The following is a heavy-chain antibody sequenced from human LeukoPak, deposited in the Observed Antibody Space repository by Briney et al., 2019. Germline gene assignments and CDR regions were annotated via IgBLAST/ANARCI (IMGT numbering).Heavy chain of an antibody. D-gene: IGHD6-6*01. CDR2: IKQDGSEK. V-gene: IGHV3-7*03. CDR3: ASDGDQYSSPDY. J-gene: IGHJ4*02. CDR1: RFTFSSYW. Sequence: GSLRLSCAASRFTFSSYWMSWVRQAPGKGLEWVANIKQDGSEKYYVDSVKGRFTISRDNAKNSLYLQMNSLRAEDTAVYYCASDGDQYSSPDYWGQGTLVTVSS.